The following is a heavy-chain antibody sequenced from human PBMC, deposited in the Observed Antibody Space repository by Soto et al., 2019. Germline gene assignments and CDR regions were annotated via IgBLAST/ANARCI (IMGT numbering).Heavy chain of an antibody. CDR3: ARYLFLGGNLSRKYYYYGMDV. D-gene: IGHD2-15*01. CDR2: IYYSGST. Sequence: PSETLSLTCTVSGGSISSGGYYWSWIRQHPGKGLEWIGYIYYSGSTYYNPSLKSRVTISVDTSKNQFSLKLSSVTAADTAVYYCARYLFLGGNLSRKYYYYGMDVWGQGTTVTVSS. J-gene: IGHJ6*02. CDR1: GGSISSGGYY. V-gene: IGHV4-31*03.